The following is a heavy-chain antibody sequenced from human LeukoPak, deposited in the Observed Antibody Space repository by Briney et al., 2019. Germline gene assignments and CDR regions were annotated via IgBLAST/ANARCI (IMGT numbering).Heavy chain of an antibody. J-gene: IGHJ6*02. CDR2: ISYDGSNK. CDR3: ARPYCRSTRCYLYLYGLDV. Sequence: GGSLRLSCAASGFTFSSYAMHWVRQAPGKGLEWVAVISYDGSNKYYADSVKGRFTISRDNSKNTLYLHLNNVRTEDTAVYYCARPYCRSTRCYLYLYGLDVWGQGTTVTVSS. V-gene: IGHV3-30-3*01. CDR1: GFTFSSYA. D-gene: IGHD2-2*01.